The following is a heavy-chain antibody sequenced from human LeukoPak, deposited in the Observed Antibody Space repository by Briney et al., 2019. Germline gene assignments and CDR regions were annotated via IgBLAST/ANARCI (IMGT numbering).Heavy chain of an antibody. CDR2: MNPNSGNT. Sequence: ASVKVSCKASGYTFTSYDINWVRQATGQGLEWMGWMNPNSGNTGYAQKLQGRVTMTTDTSTSTAYMELRSLRSDDTAVYYCALDYYDSSGYYSRADYWGQGTLVTVSS. CDR3: ALDYYDSSGYYSRADY. V-gene: IGHV1-8*01. D-gene: IGHD3-22*01. J-gene: IGHJ4*02. CDR1: GYTFTSYD.